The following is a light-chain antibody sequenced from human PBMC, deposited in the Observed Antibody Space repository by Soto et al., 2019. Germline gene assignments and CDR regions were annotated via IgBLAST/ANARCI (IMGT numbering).Light chain of an antibody. CDR1: SGDVGGYNF. CDR2: EVI. V-gene: IGLV2-8*01. Sequence: QSALTQPPSASGSPGQSVTISCTGTSGDVGGYNFVSWYQQHPGKAPKLIIFEVIERPSGVPDRFSGSKSDNTASLTVSGLQNEDEADYYCSSYAGDNNLVFGGGTQLTVL. J-gene: IGLJ2*01. CDR3: SSYAGDNNLV.